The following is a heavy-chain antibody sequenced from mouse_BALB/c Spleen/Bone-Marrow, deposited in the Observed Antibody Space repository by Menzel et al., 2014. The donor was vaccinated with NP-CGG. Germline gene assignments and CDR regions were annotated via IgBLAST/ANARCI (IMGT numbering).Heavy chain of an antibody. CDR1: GFSLTSYG. J-gene: IGHJ4*01. V-gene: IGHV2-9*02. CDR3: ARGIQYYAMDY. Sequence: QVQLKESGPGLVAPSQSLSITCTVSGFSLTSYGVHWVRQPPGKGLEWLGEIWAGGSTNYNSALMSRLCISKDNSKSQVFLKMNSQQTDDTAMYYCARGIQYYAMDYWGQGSSVTVSS. D-gene: IGHD5-2*01. CDR2: IWAGGST.